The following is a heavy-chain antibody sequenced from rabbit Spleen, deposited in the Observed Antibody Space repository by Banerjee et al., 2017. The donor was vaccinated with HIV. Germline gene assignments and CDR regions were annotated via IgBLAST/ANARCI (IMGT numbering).Heavy chain of an antibody. CDR1: GVSFSDKDV. D-gene: IGHD6-1*01. Sequence: EQLEESGGGLVKPEGSLTLTCKASGVSFSDKDVMCWVRQAPGKGLEWIACINTVTGKTVYASWAKGRFTISKTSSTTVTLQMTSLTAADTATYFCARDPYSGGGVYGYGFNLWGPGTLVTVS. J-gene: IGHJ4*01. V-gene: IGHV1S45*01. CDR3: ARDPYSGGGVYGYGFNL. CDR2: INTVTGKT.